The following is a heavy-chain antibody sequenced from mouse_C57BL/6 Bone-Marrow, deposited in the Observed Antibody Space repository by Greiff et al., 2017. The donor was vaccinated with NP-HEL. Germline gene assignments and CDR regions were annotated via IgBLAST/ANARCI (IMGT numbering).Heavy chain of an antibody. V-gene: IGHV1-9*01. CDR3: ARSHSTMIKRVYFDY. CDR1: GYTFTGYW. J-gene: IGHJ2*01. CDR2: ILPGSGST. Sequence: QVQLKQSGAELMKPGASVKLSCKASGYTFTGYWIEWVKQRPGHGLEWIGEILPGSGSTNYNEKFKGQATFTADTSSNTAYMQLSSLTTEDSAIYYYARSHSTMIKRVYFDYWGQGTTLTVSS. D-gene: IGHD2-4*01.